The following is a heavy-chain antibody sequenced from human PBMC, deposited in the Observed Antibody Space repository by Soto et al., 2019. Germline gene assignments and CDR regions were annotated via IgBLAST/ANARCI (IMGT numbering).Heavy chain of an antibody. V-gene: IGHV3-33*01. CDR3: ARDDDYEANGLDY. CDR1: GFTFSRYG. Sequence: QVHLVESGGGVVQPGRSLRLSCVGSGFTFSRYGMHWLRQAPGEGLEWMAVIVNDGSDRGYAASVAGPFTISRDNSKNTVYLPMDNLGVDDTAMYYCARDDDYEANGLDYWGQGTPVTVSS. CDR2: IVNDGSDR. D-gene: IGHD4-17*01. J-gene: IGHJ4*02.